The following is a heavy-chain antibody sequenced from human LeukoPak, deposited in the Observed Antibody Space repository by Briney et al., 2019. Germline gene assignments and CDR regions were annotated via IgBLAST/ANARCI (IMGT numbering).Heavy chain of an antibody. D-gene: IGHD3-3*01. J-gene: IGHJ4*02. Sequence: SETLSLTCTVSGGSISSSSYYWGWLRQSPGKGLEWIGNIYYSGSTSYNPSLKSRVTISIDTSKNQFSLKLSSVTAADTAVYYCARLNDEFGVLIPSFDSWGQGTLVTISS. V-gene: IGHV4-39*01. CDR1: GGSISSSSYY. CDR2: IYYSGST. CDR3: ARLNDEFGVLIPSFDS.